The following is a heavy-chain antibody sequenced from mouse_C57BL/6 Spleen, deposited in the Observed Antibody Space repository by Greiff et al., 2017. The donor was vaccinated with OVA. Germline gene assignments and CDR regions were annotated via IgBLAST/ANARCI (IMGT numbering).Heavy chain of an antibody. CDR2: IDPSDSYT. Sequence: QVQLKQPGAELVKPGASVKLSCKASGYTFTSYWMQWVKQRPGQGLEWIGEIDPSDSYTNYNQKFKGKATLTVDTSSSTAYMQLSSLTSEDSAVYYCARGRGYYPYYAMDYWGQGTSVTVSS. CDR3: ARGRGYYPYYAMDY. J-gene: IGHJ4*01. CDR1: GYTFTSYW. V-gene: IGHV1-50*01. D-gene: IGHD2-3*01.